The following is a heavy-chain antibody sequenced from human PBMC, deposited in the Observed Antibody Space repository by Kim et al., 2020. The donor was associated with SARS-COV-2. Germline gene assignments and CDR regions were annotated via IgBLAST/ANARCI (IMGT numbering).Heavy chain of an antibody. CDR2: IYSGGST. Sequence: GGSLRLSCAASGFTVSSNYMSWVRQAPGKGLEWVSVIYSGGSTYYADSVKGRITISRHNSKNTLYLQMNSLRAEDTAVDYCSRDRRSSSPYYYYGMDVWGQGTTVTVSS. CDR1: GFTVSSNY. J-gene: IGHJ6*02. D-gene: IGHD6-13*01. CDR3: SRDRRSSSPYYYYGMDV. V-gene: IGHV3-53*04.